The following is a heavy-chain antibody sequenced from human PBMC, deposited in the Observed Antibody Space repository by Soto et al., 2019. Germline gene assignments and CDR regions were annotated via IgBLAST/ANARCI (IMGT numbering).Heavy chain of an antibody. CDR2: IYYSGST. V-gene: IGHV4-39*01. J-gene: IGHJ6*02. Sequence: PSETLSLTCTVSGGSISSSSYYWGWIRQPPGKGLEWIGSIYYSGSTYYNPSLKSRVTISVDTPKNQFSLKLSSVTAADTAVYYCARLGHSNYYYYGMDVWGQGTTVTVSS. CDR1: GGSISSSSYY. D-gene: IGHD4-4*01. CDR3: ARLGHSNYYYYGMDV.